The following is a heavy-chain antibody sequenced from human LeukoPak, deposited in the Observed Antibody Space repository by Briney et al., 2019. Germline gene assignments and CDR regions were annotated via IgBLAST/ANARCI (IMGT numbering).Heavy chain of an antibody. J-gene: IGHJ6*03. CDR3: ARWGYDSSGYYGRGYYYYYMDV. V-gene: IGHV1-69*15. D-gene: IGHD3-22*01. CDR2: IIPIFGTA. CDR1: GGTFSSYA. Sequence: GSSVKVSCKASGGTFSSYAISWVRQAPGQGLEWMGRIIPIFGTANYAQKFQGRVTITADESTSTAYMELSSLRSEDTAVYYCARWGYDSSGYYGRGYYYYYMDVWGKGTTVTVSS.